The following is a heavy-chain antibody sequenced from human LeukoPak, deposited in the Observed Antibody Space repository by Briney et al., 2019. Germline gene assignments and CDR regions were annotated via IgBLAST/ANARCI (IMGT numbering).Heavy chain of an antibody. CDR2: ISYDGSNK. D-gene: IGHD3-3*01. CDR1: GFTFSSYG. V-gene: IGHV3-30*03. J-gene: IGHJ6*03. CDR3: ARDRNDFWSGSDYYYYYYMDV. Sequence: GRSLRLSCAASGFTFSSYGMHWVRQAPGKGLEWVAVISYDGSNKYYADSVKGRFTISRDNSKNTLYLQMNSLRAEDTAVYYCARDRNDFWSGSDYYYYYYMDVWGKGTTVTVSS.